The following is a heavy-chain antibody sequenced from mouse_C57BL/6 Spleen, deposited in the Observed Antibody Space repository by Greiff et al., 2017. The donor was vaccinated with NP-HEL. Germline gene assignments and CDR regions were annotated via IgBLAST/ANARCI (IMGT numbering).Heavy chain of an antibody. J-gene: IGHJ4*01. V-gene: IGHV1-69*01. CDR1: GYTFTSYW. CDR3: AREGGRRDAMDY. Sequence: QVQLKQPGAELVMPGASVKLSCKASGYTFTSYWMHWVKQRPGQGLEWIGEIDPSDSYTNYNQKFKGKSTLTVDKSSSTAYMQLSSLTSEDSAVYYCAREGGRRDAMDYWGQGTSVTVSS. CDR2: IDPSDSYT.